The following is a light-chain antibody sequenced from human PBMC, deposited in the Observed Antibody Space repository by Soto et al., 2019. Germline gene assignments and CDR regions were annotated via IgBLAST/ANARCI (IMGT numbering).Light chain of an antibody. Sequence: DIQLTQSPSFLSASVGDRVTITCRASQGIAGYLAWYQQKPGKAPKLLIYAASTLQRGVPSRFSGSGSGTDFTLTISNLEPEDFAVYYCQQHSHWPPWTFGQGTKVDIK. CDR3: QQHSHWPPWT. CDR2: AAS. CDR1: QGIAGY. J-gene: IGKJ1*01. V-gene: IGKV1-9*01.